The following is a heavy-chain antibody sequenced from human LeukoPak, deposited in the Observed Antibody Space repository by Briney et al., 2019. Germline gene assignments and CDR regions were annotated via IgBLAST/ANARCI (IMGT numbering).Heavy chain of an antibody. J-gene: IGHJ4*02. CDR1: GFTFSTYS. V-gene: IGHV3-48*01. Sequence: GGSLRLSCAASGFTFSTYSMNWVRQAPGKGLEWVSYIDTGTSTIYYADSVKGRFTISKDNAKNSLYLQMNSLRAEDTAVYYCARRRDSGSLQHFDYWGQGTLVTVSS. D-gene: IGHD1-26*01. CDR2: IDTGTSTI. CDR3: ARRRDSGSLQHFDY.